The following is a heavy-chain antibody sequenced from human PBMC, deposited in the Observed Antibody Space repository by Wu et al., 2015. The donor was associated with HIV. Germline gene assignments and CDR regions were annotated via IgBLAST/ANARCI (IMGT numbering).Heavy chain of an antibody. CDR2: FIPIFGTA. Sequence: QVQLVQSGAEVKKPGASVKMSCKASAYSFIDFYIHWVRQAPGHGLEWMGGFIPIFGTANYAQKFQGRLTITTDESTATGYMELSSLRSEDTAVYYCARDLARETMIRDRPRYGLDVWGQGTTVTVSS. D-gene: IGHD3-10*02. J-gene: IGHJ6*02. V-gene: IGHV1-69*01. CDR3: ARDLARETMIRDRPRYGLDV. CDR1: AYSFIDFY.